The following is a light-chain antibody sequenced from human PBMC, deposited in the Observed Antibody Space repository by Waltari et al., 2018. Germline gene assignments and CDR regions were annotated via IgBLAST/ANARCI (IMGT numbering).Light chain of an antibody. J-gene: IGLJ1*01. Sequence: QSALTQPASVSGSPGQSITISCSGTDSDVGAYDFVSWYQQHPGTAPHLIIYEVSSRPSGISNRFSAAKSGNTASLTIAGLQAEDEADYYCSSYTTSSAPGVVGTGTRVTVL. CDR3: SSYTTSSAPGV. CDR1: DSDVGAYDF. V-gene: IGLV2-14*01. CDR2: EVS.